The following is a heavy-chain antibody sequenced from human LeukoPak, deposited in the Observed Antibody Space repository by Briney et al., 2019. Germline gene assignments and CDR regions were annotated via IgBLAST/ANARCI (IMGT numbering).Heavy chain of an antibody. D-gene: IGHD4-17*01. CDR1: GGSISSGGYY. J-gene: IGHJ4*02. V-gene: IGHV4-31*03. CDR2: IYYSGST. Sequence: PSQTLSLTCTVSGGSISSGGYYWSWIRQHPGKGLEWIGCIYYSGSTYYNPSLKSRVTISVDTSKNQFSLKLSSVTAADTAVYYCAREVTTVTTLIDYWGQGTLVTVSS. CDR3: AREVTTVTTLIDY.